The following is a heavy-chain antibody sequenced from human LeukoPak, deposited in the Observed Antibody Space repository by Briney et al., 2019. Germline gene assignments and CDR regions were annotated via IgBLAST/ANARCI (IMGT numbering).Heavy chain of an antibody. CDR3: AKDKALRYFDWLKRDAFDI. D-gene: IGHD3-9*01. CDR1: GFTFSSYA. J-gene: IGHJ3*02. V-gene: IGHV3-23*01. Sequence: GGSLRLSCAASGFTFSSYAMSWVRQAPGKGLEWASAISGSGGSTYYADSVKGRFTISRDNSKNTLYLQVNSLRAEDTAVYYCAKDKALRYFDWLKRDAFDIWGQGTMVTVSS. CDR2: ISGSGGST.